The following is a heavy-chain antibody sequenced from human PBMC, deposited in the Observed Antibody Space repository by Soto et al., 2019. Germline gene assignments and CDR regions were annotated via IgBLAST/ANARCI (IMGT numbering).Heavy chain of an antibody. Sequence: ASVKVSCKASGYTFTSYGISWVRQAPGQGLEWMGWISAYNGNTNYAQKLQGRVTMTTDTSTSTAYMELRSLRSGDTAVYYCARDPQLAAAGRLISNWFDPWGQGTLVTVSS. CDR1: GYTFTSYG. CDR3: ARDPQLAAAGRLISNWFDP. J-gene: IGHJ5*02. V-gene: IGHV1-18*01. CDR2: ISAYNGNT. D-gene: IGHD6-13*01.